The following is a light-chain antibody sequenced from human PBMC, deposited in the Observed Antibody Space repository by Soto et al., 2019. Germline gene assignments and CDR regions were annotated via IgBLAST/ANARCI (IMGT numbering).Light chain of an antibody. V-gene: IGKV3-20*01. CDR2: GAS. CDR3: QQYGSSPWT. Sequence: EIVLTQSPGTLSLSLGERATLSCRASQSVTSSFLAWYQQKPGQAPRLLIYGASSRATGIPDRFSGSGSGRDFTLTISRLEPEDFAVYYCQQYGSSPWTFGQGTKVEIQ. J-gene: IGKJ1*01. CDR1: QSVTSSF.